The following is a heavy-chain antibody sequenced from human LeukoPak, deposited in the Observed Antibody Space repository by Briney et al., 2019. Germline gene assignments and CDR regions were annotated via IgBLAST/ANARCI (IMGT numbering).Heavy chain of an antibody. CDR1: GGSISSSSYY. J-gene: IGHJ4*02. D-gene: IGHD3-10*01. CDR2: IYYSGST. Sequence: SETLSLTCTVSGGSISSSSYYWGWIRQPPGKGLEWIGSIYYSGSTYYNPSLKSRVTISVDTSKNQFSLKLSSVTAADTAVYYCARVRGSGSRGHYYFDYWGQGTLVTVSS. V-gene: IGHV4-39*07. CDR3: ARVRGSGSRGHYYFDY.